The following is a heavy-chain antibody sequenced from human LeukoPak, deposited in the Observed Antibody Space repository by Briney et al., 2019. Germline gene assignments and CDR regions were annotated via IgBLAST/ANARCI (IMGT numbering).Heavy chain of an antibody. Sequence: PGGSLRLSCAASGFTFSSYAMTWVRQAPGKGLEWVAVISYAGTNKYYADTLEGRFAISRDNSRDTLYLQMNSLRAEDTAVYYCAGSSTWQLFDYWGQGTVVTVSS. V-gene: IGHV3-30*09. CDR2: ISYAGTNK. D-gene: IGHD6-13*01. CDR1: GFTFSSYA. CDR3: AGSSTWQLFDY. J-gene: IGHJ4*02.